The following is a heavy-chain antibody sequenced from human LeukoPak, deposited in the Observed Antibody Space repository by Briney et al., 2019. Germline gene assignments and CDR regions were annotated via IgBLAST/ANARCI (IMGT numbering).Heavy chain of an antibody. CDR2: IYYSGST. CDR1: GGSISSGGYY. CDR3: ARGNYDFWSGYYDAFDI. Sequence: PQTLSLTCTVSGGSISSGGYYWSWIRQHPGKGLEWIGYIYYSGSTYYNPSLKSRVTISVDTSKNQFSLKLSSVTAADTAVYYCARGNYDFWSGYYDAFDIWGQGTMVTVSS. J-gene: IGHJ3*02. V-gene: IGHV4-31*03. D-gene: IGHD3-3*01.